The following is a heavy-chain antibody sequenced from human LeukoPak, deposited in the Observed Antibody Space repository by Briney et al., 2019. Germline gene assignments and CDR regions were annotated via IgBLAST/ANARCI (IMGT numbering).Heavy chain of an antibody. Sequence: SVKVSCKASGFTLTSSDVQWVRQARGQRREWIGWIVVGSGSTNYAQKFQERVTITRDMSTSTAYMELSSLRSEYTAVYYCAADRGAVAGNDIWGQGTMVTVSS. D-gene: IGHD6-19*01. CDR3: AADRGAVAGNDI. J-gene: IGHJ3*02. V-gene: IGHV1-58*01. CDR1: GFTLTSSD. CDR2: IVVGSGST.